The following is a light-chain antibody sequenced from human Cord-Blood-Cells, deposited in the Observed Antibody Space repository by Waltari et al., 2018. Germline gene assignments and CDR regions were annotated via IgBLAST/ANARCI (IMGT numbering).Light chain of an antibody. CDR2: RNN. J-gene: IGLJ3*02. V-gene: IGLV1-47*01. CDR3: AAWDDSLSGWV. Sequence: QSVPTQPPSASGTPAQRVTIPCSVRSSNSGSNYAYWYQQLPGTAPKLLIYRNNQRPSGVPDRFSGSKSGTSASLAISGLRSEDEADYYCAAWDDSLSGWVFGGGTKLTVL. CDR1: SSNSGSNY.